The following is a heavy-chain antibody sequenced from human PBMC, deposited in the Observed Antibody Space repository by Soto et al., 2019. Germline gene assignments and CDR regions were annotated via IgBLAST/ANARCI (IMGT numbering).Heavy chain of an antibody. CDR3: ARGNMVDILASIMFYHDY. J-gene: IGHJ4*02. D-gene: IGHD5-12*01. CDR2: INIDNGDT. V-gene: IGHV1-3*04. Sequence: QVQLVQSGTEVKKPGASVKVSCKASGYTFSRYSIHWVRQAPGQRLEWMGWINIDNGDTKYSQKFQGRVSITRDTSANTAYMELNSLTSEDTAVFYWARGNMVDILASIMFYHDYWVQGTLVTVSS. CDR1: GYTFSRYS.